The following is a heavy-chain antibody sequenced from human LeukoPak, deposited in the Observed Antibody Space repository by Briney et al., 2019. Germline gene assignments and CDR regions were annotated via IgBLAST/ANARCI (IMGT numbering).Heavy chain of an antibody. J-gene: IGHJ3*02. Sequence: PGGSLRLSCAASGFTFSTYSVNWVRQAPGKGLEWVSYISSSTTYIYYADSVKGRFTISRDNAKNSLYLQMNSLRAEDTSVYYCARDRGYCSGGSCYSYAFDIWGQGTMVTVSS. CDR1: GFTFSTYS. CDR2: ISSSTTYI. V-gene: IGHV3-21*01. CDR3: ARDRGYCSGGSCYSYAFDI. D-gene: IGHD2-15*01.